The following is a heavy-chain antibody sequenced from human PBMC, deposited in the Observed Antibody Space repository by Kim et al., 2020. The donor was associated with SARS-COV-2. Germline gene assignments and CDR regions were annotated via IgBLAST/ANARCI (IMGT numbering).Heavy chain of an antibody. CDR3: ARGRITIFGVVTEFDY. D-gene: IGHD3-3*01. V-gene: IGHV4-31*02. J-gene: IGHJ4*02. Sequence: SLKSRATISVDTSTNQFSLKLSSVTAADTAVYYCARGRITIFGVVTEFDYWGQGTLVTVSS.